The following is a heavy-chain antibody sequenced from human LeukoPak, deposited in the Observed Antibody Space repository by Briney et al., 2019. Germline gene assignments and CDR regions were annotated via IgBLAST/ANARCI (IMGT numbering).Heavy chain of an antibody. D-gene: IGHD3-10*01. V-gene: IGHV4-31*03. CDR2: IYYSGST. Sequence: SQTLSLTCTVSGGSISSGGYYWSWIRQHPGKGLEWIGYIYYSGSTYYNPSLKSRVTISVDTSKNQFSLKLSSVTAADTAVCYCASHQRGHLDYWGQGTLVTVSS. CDR3: ASHQRGHLDY. J-gene: IGHJ4*02. CDR1: GGSISSGGYY.